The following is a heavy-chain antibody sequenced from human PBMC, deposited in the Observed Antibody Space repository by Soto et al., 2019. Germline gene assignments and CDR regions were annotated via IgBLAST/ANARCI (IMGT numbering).Heavy chain of an antibody. Sequence: GGSLRLSCAASGFTFSSYAMSWVRQAPGKGLEWVSAISGSGGSTYYADSVKGRFTISRDNSKNTLYLQMNSLRAEDTAVYYCASRYTYYYDSSGPYGFDYWGQGTLVTVYS. CDR1: GFTFSSYA. V-gene: IGHV3-23*01. CDR2: ISGSGGST. CDR3: ASRYTYYYDSSGPYGFDY. D-gene: IGHD3-22*01. J-gene: IGHJ4*02.